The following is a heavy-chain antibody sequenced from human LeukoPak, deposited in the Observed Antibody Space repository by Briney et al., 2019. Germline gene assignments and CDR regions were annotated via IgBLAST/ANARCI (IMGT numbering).Heavy chain of an antibody. CDR1: GFTFDDYA. CDR2: ISWNSGSI. D-gene: IGHD3-22*01. CDR3: AKGYYYYDSSGYYEGPLDY. J-gene: IGHJ4*02. V-gene: IGHV3-9*01. Sequence: GGSLRLSCAASGFTFDDYAMHWVRQAPGKGLEWVSGISWNSGSIGYADSVKGRLTISRDNAKNSLYLQMNSLRAEDTALYYCAKGYYYYDSSGYYEGPLDYWGQGTLVTVSS.